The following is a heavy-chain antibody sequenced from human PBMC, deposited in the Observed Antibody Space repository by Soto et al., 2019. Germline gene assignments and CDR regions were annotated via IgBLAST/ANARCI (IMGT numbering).Heavy chain of an antibody. CDR2: IYYSGST. V-gene: IGHV4-59*01. CDR3: GRAPAYGYNYYFDY. D-gene: IGHD5-18*01. J-gene: IGHJ4*02. CDR1: GGSISSYY. Sequence: PSETLSLTCTVSGGSISSYYWSWIRQPPGKGLEWIGYIYYSGSTNYNPSLKSRVTISVDTSKNQFSLKLSSVTAADTAVYYCGRAPAYGYNYYFDYWGQGTLVTVSS.